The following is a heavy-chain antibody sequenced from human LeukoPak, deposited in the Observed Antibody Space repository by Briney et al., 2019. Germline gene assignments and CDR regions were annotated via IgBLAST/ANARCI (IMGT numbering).Heavy chain of an antibody. CDR3: ARGVLGSSPQALSPAIDY. CDR1: GFTFSSYA. Sequence: GGSLRLSCAASGFTFSSYAMHWVRQAPGKGLEWVAVISYDGSNKYYADSVKGRFTISRDNSKNTLYLQMNSLRAEDTAVYYCARGVLGSSPQALSPAIDYWGQGTLVTVSS. V-gene: IGHV3-30-3*01. J-gene: IGHJ4*02. CDR2: ISYDGSNK. D-gene: IGHD1-26*01.